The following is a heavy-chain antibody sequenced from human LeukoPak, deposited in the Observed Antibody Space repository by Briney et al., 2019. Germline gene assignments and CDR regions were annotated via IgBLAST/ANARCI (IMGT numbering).Heavy chain of an antibody. CDR2: INQGGSEK. CDR1: GFTFSTYW. J-gene: IGHJ5*02. Sequence: GGSLRLSCAASGFTFSTYWMTWVRQPPGKGLEWVANINQGGSEKYYVDSVKGRFTISRDNSKNSLYLQMNSLRAEDTAVYYCARLVVVADATRTDNWFGPWGQGTLVTVSS. CDR3: ARLVVVADATRTDNWFGP. V-gene: IGHV3-7*01. D-gene: IGHD2-15*01.